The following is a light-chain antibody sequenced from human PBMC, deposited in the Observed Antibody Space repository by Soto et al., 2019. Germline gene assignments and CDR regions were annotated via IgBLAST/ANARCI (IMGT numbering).Light chain of an antibody. Sequence: DIVMTQSPDSLAVSLGERATINCKSSQSVLYSSNNKNYLTWYQQKPGQPPKLLIYWASIRESGVPDRFSGSGSGTEFTLTISRRPAEDVAVYYCQQYYSTPYTFGQGTKPEIK. CDR2: WAS. V-gene: IGKV4-1*01. J-gene: IGKJ2*01. CDR3: QQYYSTPYT. CDR1: QSVLYSSNNKNY.